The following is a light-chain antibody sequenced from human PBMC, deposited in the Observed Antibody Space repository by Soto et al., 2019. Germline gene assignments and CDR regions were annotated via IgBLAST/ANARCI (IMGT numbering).Light chain of an antibody. J-gene: IGKJ1*01. CDR2: DAS. V-gene: IGKV3-20*01. CDR3: QQYDSSPRT. Sequence: DMVMTQSPATLSLSPGERATLSCRASQSVSSSYLAWYQHKPGQAPRLLIYDASNRATGIPDRFSGSGSGTDFTLTITRLEPEDFAVYYCQQYDSSPRTFGQGTKVDIK. CDR1: QSVSSSY.